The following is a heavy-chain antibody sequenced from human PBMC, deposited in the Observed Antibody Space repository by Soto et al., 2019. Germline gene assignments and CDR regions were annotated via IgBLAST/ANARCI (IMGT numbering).Heavy chain of an antibody. CDR3: AGVSESDFWSGYPNRFGP. Sequence: QVQLVQSGAEVKKPGASVKVSCKASGYTFTSYGISWVRQAPGQGLEWMGWISAYNGNTNYAQKLQGRVTMTTDTSTSTGYMELRSLRSDETAVFYWAGVSESDFWSGYPNRFGPWGQGTLVTVSS. CDR2: ISAYNGNT. J-gene: IGHJ5*02. CDR1: GYTFTSYG. D-gene: IGHD3-3*01. V-gene: IGHV1-18*01.